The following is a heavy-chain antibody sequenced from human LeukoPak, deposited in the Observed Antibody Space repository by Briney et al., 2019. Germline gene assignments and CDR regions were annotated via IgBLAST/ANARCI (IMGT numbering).Heavy chain of an antibody. J-gene: IGHJ4*02. CDR2: IYYSGST. Sequence: SETLSLTRTVSGGSISSGGYYWSWIRQHPGKGLEWIGYIYYSGSTYYNPSLKSRVTISVDTSKNQFSLKLSSVTAADTAVYYCARGSAIFGVVWSDYFDYWGQGTLVTVSS. V-gene: IGHV4-31*03. CDR3: ARGSAIFGVVWSDYFDY. CDR1: GGSISSGGYY. D-gene: IGHD3-3*01.